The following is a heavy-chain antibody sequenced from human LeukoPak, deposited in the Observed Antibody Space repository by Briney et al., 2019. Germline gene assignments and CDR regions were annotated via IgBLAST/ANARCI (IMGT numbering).Heavy chain of an antibody. Sequence: GGSLRLSCAASGFTFSSYEMNWVRQAPGKGLEWVSYISSSGSTIYYADSVKGRFTISRDNSKNTLYLQMNSLRAEDTAVYYCALGGYGDAFDIWGQGTMVTVSS. CDR1: GFTFSSYE. CDR2: ISSSGSTI. J-gene: IGHJ3*02. V-gene: IGHV3-48*03. CDR3: ALGGYGDAFDI. D-gene: IGHD5-18*01.